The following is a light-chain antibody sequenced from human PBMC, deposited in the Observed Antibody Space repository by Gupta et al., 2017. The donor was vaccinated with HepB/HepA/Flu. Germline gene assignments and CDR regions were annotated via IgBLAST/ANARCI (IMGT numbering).Light chain of an antibody. J-gene: IGLJ1*01. CDR3: SSYADTTNFVYV. CDR1: GGYNS. CDR2: EVN. Sequence: QSALTQPPSASGSPGQSVTISCTGVGGYNSVSWYQQHPGKVPNLIIYEVNKRPSGVPDRFSCSTSGNTASLTVSGLQAEDEADYYCSSYADTTNFVYVFGTGTKVTVL. V-gene: IGLV2-8*01.